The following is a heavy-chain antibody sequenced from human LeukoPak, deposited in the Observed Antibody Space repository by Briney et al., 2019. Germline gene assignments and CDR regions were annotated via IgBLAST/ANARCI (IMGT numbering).Heavy chain of an antibody. V-gene: IGHV4-30-4*08. CDR2: IYYSGST. Sequence: PSETLSLTRAVSGGSLSRGDYYGSWIRQPPGRGLEWIGYIYYSGSTYYNPSLKSRVHIFVDTYKPQFSLTLSSVTAADTAVYYCAIGSCSSTSCSADAFDMWARGPMLSV. CDR3: AIGSCSSTSCSADAFDM. J-gene: IGHJ3*02. D-gene: IGHD2-2*01. CDR1: GGSLSRGDYY.